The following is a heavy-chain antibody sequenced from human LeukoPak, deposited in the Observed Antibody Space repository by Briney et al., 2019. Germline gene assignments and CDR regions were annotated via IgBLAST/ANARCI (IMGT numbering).Heavy chain of an antibody. J-gene: IGHJ4*02. D-gene: IGHD3-10*01. Sequence: GGSLRLSCAASGFTFNYYWLTWVRQAPGKGLEWVANIQQDGSEKYYVDSVKGGFIISRDNAKNSLYLQMNSLRAEDTAVYYCARVRKLRTRGVMDPLDYWGQGTLVTVSS. CDR1: GFTFNYYW. V-gene: IGHV3-7*01. CDR3: ARVRKLRTRGVMDPLDY. CDR2: IQQDGSEK.